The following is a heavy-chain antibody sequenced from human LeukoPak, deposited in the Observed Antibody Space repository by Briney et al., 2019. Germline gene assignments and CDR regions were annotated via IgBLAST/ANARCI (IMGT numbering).Heavy chain of an antibody. D-gene: IGHD2-15*01. CDR3: ARSPNFCSGGICYDRVSGSWFDP. CDR2: MRGDGAYI. Sequence: QAGGSLRLSCVASGFTFGNFWMSWVRQPPGGGLQWVASMRGDGAYIYYLDSVQGRFTISRDNAKNSLYLQMNSLRAEDTAVYYCARSPNFCSGGICYDRVSGSWFDPWGQGTLVTVSS. J-gene: IGHJ5*02. CDR1: GFTFGNFW. V-gene: IGHV3-7*01.